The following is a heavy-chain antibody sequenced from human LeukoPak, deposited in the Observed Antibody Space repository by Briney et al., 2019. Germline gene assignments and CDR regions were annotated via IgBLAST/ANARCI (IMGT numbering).Heavy chain of an antibody. CDR2: IRSKTYGGTT. Sequence: GGSLRLSCTASGFTFGVHAMSWVRQAPGKGLEWVGFIRSKTYGGTTEYAASVKGRFTISRDDSKSIAYLQMNSLKTEDTAVYYRTRGPIQQWLYYGMDVWGQGTTVTVSS. V-gene: IGHV3-49*04. CDR3: TRGPIQQWLYYGMDV. CDR1: GFTFGVHA. D-gene: IGHD5-18*01. J-gene: IGHJ6*02.